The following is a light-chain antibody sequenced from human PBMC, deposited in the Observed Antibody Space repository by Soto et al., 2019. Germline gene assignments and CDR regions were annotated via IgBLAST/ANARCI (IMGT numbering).Light chain of an antibody. Sequence: EIVLTQSPATLSLSPGERATLSCRASQTISSYLGWYQQKPGQAPRLLIYDASNRAAGIPARCSGSGSGTDFTLTIISLEPEDFAVYYCQQRSKWPLTFGGGTKVEIK. J-gene: IGKJ4*01. CDR3: QQRSKWPLT. V-gene: IGKV3-11*01. CDR2: DAS. CDR1: QTISSY.